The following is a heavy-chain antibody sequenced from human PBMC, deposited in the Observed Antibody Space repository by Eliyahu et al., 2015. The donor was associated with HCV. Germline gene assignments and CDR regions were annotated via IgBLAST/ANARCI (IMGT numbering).Heavy chain of an antibody. CDR2: ISSSSSYI. D-gene: IGHD6-13*01. CDR1: GFTXSSYS. J-gene: IGHJ4*02. Sequence: EVQLVESGGGLVKPGGSLRLCXAASGFTXSSYSMNWVRQAPGKGLEWVSSISSSSSYIYYADSVKGRFTISRDNAKNSLYLQMNSLRAEDTAVYYCAREVSSWYDPGAGYWGQGTLVTVSS. CDR3: AREVSSWYDPGAGY. V-gene: IGHV3-21*01.